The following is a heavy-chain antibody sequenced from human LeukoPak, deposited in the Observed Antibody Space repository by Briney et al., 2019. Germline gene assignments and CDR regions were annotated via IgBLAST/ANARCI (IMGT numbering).Heavy chain of an antibody. Sequence: PGGSLRLSCAASGFSFSNYEMNWVRQAPGKGLGWVSLISSSASTIYYADSVKGRFTISRDNAKNSLYLQMNSLRAEDTAVYYCARGVFYSSDYSNCFDPWGQGTLVTVSS. D-gene: IGHD6-19*01. J-gene: IGHJ5*02. CDR2: ISSSASTI. V-gene: IGHV3-48*03. CDR1: GFSFSNYE. CDR3: ARGVFYSSDYSNCFDP.